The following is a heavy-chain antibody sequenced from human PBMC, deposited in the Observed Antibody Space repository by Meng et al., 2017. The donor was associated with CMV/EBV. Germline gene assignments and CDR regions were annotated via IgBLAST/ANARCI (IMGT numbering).Heavy chain of an antibody. CDR2: IRSKAYGGTT. D-gene: IGHD6-19*01. V-gene: IGHV3-49*04. J-gene: IGHJ6*02. CDR1: GFTFGDYA. Sequence: GGSPRLSCTASGFTFGDYAMSWVRQAPGKGLEWVGFIRSKAYGGTTEYAASVKGRFTISRDDSKSIAYLQMNSLKTEDTAVYYCTPGAVAGGEYYYYGMDVWGQGTTVTVSS. CDR3: TPGAVAGGEYYYYGMDV.